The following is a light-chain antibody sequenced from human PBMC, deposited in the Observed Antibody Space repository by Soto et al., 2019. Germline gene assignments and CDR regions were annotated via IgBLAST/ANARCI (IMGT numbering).Light chain of an antibody. Sequence: QPVLTQPASVSGSPGQSITLSCTGTRSNVGDYNHVSWYQQHPGKAPRLMIYDVSNRPSGVSNRFSGSKSGNTASLTISGLQAEDEADYYCSSYTSSSLVVFGGGTKLTVL. V-gene: IGLV2-14*01. CDR2: DVS. CDR1: RSNVGDYNH. J-gene: IGLJ2*01. CDR3: SSYTSSSLVV.